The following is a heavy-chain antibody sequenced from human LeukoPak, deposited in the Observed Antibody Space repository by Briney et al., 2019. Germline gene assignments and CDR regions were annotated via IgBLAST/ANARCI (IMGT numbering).Heavy chain of an antibody. J-gene: IGHJ3*02. V-gene: IGHV4-4*02. CDR1: GGSISSSNW. Sequence: SGTLSLTCAVSGGSISSSNWWSWVRQPPGKGLEWIGEIYHSGSTNHNPSLKSRVTISVDKSKNQFSLKLSSVTAADTAVYYCAGPFGEKAFGAFDIWGQGTMVTVSS. CDR3: AGPFGEKAFGAFDI. CDR2: IYHSGST. D-gene: IGHD3-10*01.